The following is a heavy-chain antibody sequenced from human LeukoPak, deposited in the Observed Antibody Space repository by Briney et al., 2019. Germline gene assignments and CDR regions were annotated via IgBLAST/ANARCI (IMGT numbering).Heavy chain of an antibody. CDR2: GNHNGGT. J-gene: IGHJ4*02. CDR3: AREYSSSSWYYFDY. D-gene: IGHD6-13*01. V-gene: IGHV4-34*01. Sequence: SETLSLTCAVYGGSLNNYYWSWIRQSPGKGLEWLGEGNHNGGTKYNPSLKSRVTISVDTSKNQFSLKLSSVTAADTAVYYCAREYSSSSWYYFDYWGQGTLVTVSS. CDR1: GGSLNNYY.